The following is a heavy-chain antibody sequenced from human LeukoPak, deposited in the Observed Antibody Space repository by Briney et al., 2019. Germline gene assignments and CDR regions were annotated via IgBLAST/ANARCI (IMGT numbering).Heavy chain of an antibody. Sequence: PSETLSLTCTVSGGSISSGGYYWSWIRQHPGKGLEWIGYIHYSGSTYYNSSLKSRITISVDTSKNHFSLKLSSATAADTAVYYCARVDCGTTSCYSIFGSRRENWFDPWGQGTLVTVSS. CDR3: ARVDCGTTSCYSIFGSRRENWFDP. CDR2: IHYSGST. CDR1: GGSISSGGYY. J-gene: IGHJ5*02. V-gene: IGHV4-31*03. D-gene: IGHD2-2*02.